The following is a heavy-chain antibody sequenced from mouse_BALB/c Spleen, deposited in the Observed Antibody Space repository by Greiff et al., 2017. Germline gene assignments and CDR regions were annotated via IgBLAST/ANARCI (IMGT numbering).Heavy chain of an antibody. D-gene: IGHD3-2*01. CDR1: GYTFSSYW. Sequence: QVQLQQSGAELMKPGASVKISCKATGYTFSSYWIEWVKQRPGHGLEWIGEILPGSGSTNYNEKFKGKATFTADTSSNTAYMQLSSLTSEDSAVYYCRQLGLRTAMDYWGQGTSVTVSS. J-gene: IGHJ4*01. V-gene: IGHV1-9*01. CDR3: RQLGLRTAMDY. CDR2: ILPGSGST.